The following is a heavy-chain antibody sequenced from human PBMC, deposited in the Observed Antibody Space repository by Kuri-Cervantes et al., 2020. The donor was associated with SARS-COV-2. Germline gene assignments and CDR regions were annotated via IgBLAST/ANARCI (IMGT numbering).Heavy chain of an antibody. CDR2: ISAYNGNT. D-gene: IGHD3-16*02. CDR3: ARGDYVWGSYRYYMDV. V-gene: IGHV1-18*01. J-gene: IGHJ6*03. CDR1: GYTFTSYG. Sequence: ASGKVSCKAFGYTFTSYGISWVRQAPGQGLEWMGWISAYNGNTNYAQKLQGRVTMTTDTSTSTAYMELRSPRSDDTAVYYCARGDYVWGSYRYYMDVWGKGTTVTVSS.